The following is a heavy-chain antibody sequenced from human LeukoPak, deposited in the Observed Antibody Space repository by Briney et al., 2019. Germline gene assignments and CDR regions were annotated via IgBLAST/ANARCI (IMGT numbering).Heavy chain of an antibody. CDR2: INHSGST. V-gene: IGHV4-34*01. Sequence: SETQSLTCAVYGGSFSGYYWSWIRQPPGKGLEWIGEINHSGSTNYNPSLKSRVTISVDTSKNQFSLKLSSVTAADTAVYYCARHGNAFDIWGQGTMVTLSS. J-gene: IGHJ3*02. D-gene: IGHD1-1*01. CDR1: GGSFSGYY. CDR3: ARHGNAFDI.